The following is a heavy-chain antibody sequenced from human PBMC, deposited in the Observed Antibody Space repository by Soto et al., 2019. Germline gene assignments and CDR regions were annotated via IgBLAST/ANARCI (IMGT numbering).Heavy chain of an antibody. V-gene: IGHV1-69*13. J-gene: IGHJ5*02. Sequence: AAVKVSCKPSGGTFSSYAISWVRQAPGQGLEWMGGIIPIFGTTNYAQKFQGRLTITADESTTTVYMELSSLRSDDTAVYYCARERWQQPVTLKWFDPWGQGTLVTVSS. CDR3: ARERWQQPVTLKWFDP. CDR2: IIPIFGTT. CDR1: GGTFSSYA. D-gene: IGHD2-15*01.